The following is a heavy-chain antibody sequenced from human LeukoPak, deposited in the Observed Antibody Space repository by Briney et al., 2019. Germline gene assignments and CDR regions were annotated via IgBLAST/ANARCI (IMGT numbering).Heavy chain of an antibody. V-gene: IGHV1-46*01. D-gene: IGHD3-10*01. CDR1: GYTITSYY. Sequence: ASVKVSCKASGYTITSYYMHWVRQAPGQGLEWMGIVNPSGGNTTYAQKFQGRVTMTRDTSTSTVYMELSSLRSEDTAVYYCARGGVCYGSGTYYNVGWFDPWGQGTLVTVSS. CDR2: VNPSGGNT. CDR3: ARGGVCYGSGTYYNVGWFDP. J-gene: IGHJ5*02.